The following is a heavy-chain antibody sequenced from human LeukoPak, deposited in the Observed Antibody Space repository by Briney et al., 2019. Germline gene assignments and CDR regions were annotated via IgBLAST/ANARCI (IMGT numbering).Heavy chain of an antibody. V-gene: IGHV3-30*02. CDR3: AKDQGFWSGYYGY. J-gene: IGHJ4*02. D-gene: IGHD3-3*01. CDR2: IRYDGSDK. CDR1: GFTFSTYG. Sequence: GGSLRLSCAAPGFTFSTYGMHWVRQAPGKGLEWVAFIRYDGSDKYYADSVKGRFTISRDNSKNTLYLQMNSLRAEDTAVYYCAKDQGFWSGYYGYWGQGTLVTFSS.